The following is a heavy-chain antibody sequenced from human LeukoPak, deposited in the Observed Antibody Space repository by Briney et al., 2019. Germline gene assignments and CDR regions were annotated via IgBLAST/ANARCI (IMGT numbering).Heavy chain of an antibody. CDR3: ARVDTAPDY. Sequence: TGGSLRLSCAASGFTFSNYWMNWVRQAPGKGLEWVANIKQDGSEKYYVDSVKGRFTISRDNAKNSLYLQMNSLRAEDTAVYYCARVDTAPDYWGQGTLVTVSS. J-gene: IGHJ4*02. D-gene: IGHD5-18*01. V-gene: IGHV3-7*04. CDR2: IKQDGSEK. CDR1: GFTFSNYW.